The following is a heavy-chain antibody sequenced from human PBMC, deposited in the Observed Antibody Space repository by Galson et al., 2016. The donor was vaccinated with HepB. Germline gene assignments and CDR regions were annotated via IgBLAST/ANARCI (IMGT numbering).Heavy chain of an antibody. CDR3: ARDSVFTLSKGVPFDH. D-gene: IGHD3-22*01. CDR1: GFTFSNYW. J-gene: IGHJ4*02. Sequence: SLRLSCAVSGFTFSNYWMHWVRQAPGKGLMWISRVNGDGTNIAYADSVKGRFTISRDNAKDTIYLGMNGLRAEDTAVYYCARDSVFTLSKGVPFDHWGQGTPVTVSS. CDR2: VNGDGTNI. V-gene: IGHV3-74*01.